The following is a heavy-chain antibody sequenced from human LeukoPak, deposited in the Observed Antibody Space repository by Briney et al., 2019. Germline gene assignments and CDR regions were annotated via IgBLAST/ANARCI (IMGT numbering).Heavy chain of an antibody. J-gene: IGHJ6*04. V-gene: IGHV3-48*03. CDR3: AELGITMIGGV. CDR2: ISSSGSTI. D-gene: IGHD3-10*02. CDR1: GFTFSSYE. Sequence: GGSLRLSCAASGFTFSSYEMNWVRQAPGQGLDWVSYISSSGSTIYYADSMKGRFTNSRDNAKNSLYLQMNSLRAEDTAVYYCAELGITMIGGVWGKGTTVTISS.